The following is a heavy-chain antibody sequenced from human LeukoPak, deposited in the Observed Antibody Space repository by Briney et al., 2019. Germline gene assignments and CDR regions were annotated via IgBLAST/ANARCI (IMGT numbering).Heavy chain of an antibody. Sequence: SDTLSLTCTVSGGSISSSSYFWGWIRQPPGKGLECIAIIYYSGKTHYNPSLRSRVTISVDTSKNQFSLKLSSMTAADTALYYCARVGSCGGGTCAWDYWGLGTLVTVS. V-gene: IGHV4-39*01. CDR3: ARVGSCGGGTCAWDY. CDR1: GGSISSSSYF. CDR2: IYYSGKT. D-gene: IGHD2-15*01. J-gene: IGHJ4*02.